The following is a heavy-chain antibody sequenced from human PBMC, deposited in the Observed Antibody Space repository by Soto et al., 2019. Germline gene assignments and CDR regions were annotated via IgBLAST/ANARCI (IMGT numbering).Heavy chain of an antibody. J-gene: IGHJ4*02. CDR1: GFTFSSYG. V-gene: IGHV3-30*18. CDR2: IWYDGSNK. Sequence: QVQLVESGGGVVQPGRSLRLSCAASGFTFSSYGMDWVRLAPGKGLEWVALIWYDGSNKHYADSVKGRFTISRDNSKNTLDLEMIILRAEDTDVYYCAKAGVREGAGRSPPDYWGRGTLVTVTT. CDR3: AKAGVREGAGRSPPDY. D-gene: IGHD6-13*01.